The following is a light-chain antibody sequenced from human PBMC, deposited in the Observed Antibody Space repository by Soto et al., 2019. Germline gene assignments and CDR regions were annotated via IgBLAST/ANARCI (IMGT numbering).Light chain of an antibody. CDR1: QSILYSSNNENY. J-gene: IGKJ1*01. V-gene: IGKV4-1*01. CDR2: WAS. Sequence: DIVMTQSPDSLAVSLGERATINCKSSQSILYSSNNENYLAWYQQKPGQPPKLLISWASTRESGVPDRFRGSGSGTDFTLTISSLQAEDVAVYYCQHYYSPPWTFGQGAKVDIK. CDR3: QHYYSPPWT.